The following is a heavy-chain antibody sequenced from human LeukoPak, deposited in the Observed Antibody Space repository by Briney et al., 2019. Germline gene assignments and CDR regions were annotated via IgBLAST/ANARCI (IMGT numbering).Heavy chain of an antibody. CDR3: ARGRVGPTLFDY. Sequence: GGSLRLSCAASGFTFSNYWMHWVRQAPGKGLVWVSRINSDGSITSYADSVEGRFTISRDNAKSTLYLQMNSLRAEDTAVYYCARGRVGPTLFDYWGQGTLVTVSS. CDR2: INSDGSIT. D-gene: IGHD1-26*01. V-gene: IGHV3-74*01. J-gene: IGHJ4*02. CDR1: GFTFSNYW.